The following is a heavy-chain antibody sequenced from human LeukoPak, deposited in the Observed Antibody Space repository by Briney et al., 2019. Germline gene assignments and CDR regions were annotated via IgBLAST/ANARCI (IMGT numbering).Heavy chain of an antibody. CDR3: ARDPLKIAAAGSYRGGWFDP. CDR1: GFTFSSYA. V-gene: IGHV3-30*04. CDR2: ISYDGSNK. J-gene: IGHJ5*02. D-gene: IGHD6-13*01. Sequence: GGSLRLSCAASGFTFSSYAMSWVRQAPGKGLEWVAVISYDGSNKYYADSVEGRFTISRDNSKNTLYLQMNSLRAEDTAVYYCARDPLKIAAAGSYRGGWFDPWGQGTLVTVSS.